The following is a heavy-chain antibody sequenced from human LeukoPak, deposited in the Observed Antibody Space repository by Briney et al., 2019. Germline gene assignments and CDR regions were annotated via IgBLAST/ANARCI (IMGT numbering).Heavy chain of an antibody. Sequence: SETLSLTCTVSGGSMSSRSYYWGWIRQPPAKGLEWIGSIYYSGSTYYNPSLKSRVTISVDTSKNQFSLKLRSVTAADTAVYYCARVLADPPPTAGDLWGRGTLVTVSS. CDR3: ARVLADPPPTAGDL. D-gene: IGHD3-3*01. CDR1: GGSMSSRSYY. CDR2: IYYSGST. V-gene: IGHV4-39*07. J-gene: IGHJ2*01.